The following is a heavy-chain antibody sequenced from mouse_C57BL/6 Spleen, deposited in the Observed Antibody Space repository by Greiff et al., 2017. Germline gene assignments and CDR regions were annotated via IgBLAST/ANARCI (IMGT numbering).Heavy chain of an antibody. D-gene: IGHD6-2*01. J-gene: IGHJ1*03. CDR3: AKALCERYFDV. V-gene: IGHV1-81*01. CDR2: IYPRSGNT. CDR1: GYTFTSYG. Sequence: QVQLQQSGAELARPGASVKLSCKASGYTFTSYGISWVKQRTGQGLEWIGEIYPRSGNTYYNEKFKGKATLTADKSSSTAYMALRSLTSEDAADYFSAKALCERYFDVWGTGTTVTVSS.